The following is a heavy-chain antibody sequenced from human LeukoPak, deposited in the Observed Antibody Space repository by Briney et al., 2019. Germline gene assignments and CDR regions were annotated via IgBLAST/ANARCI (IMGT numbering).Heavy chain of an antibody. Sequence: GGSLRLSCAASGFTFSRYWMSWVRQVPRKGLEWVANIKKDGSEKNYVDSVKGRFTISRDNSKNTLYLQMNSLRAEDTAVYYCAREVGRGYCSTTSCSYFDPWGQGTLVTVSS. CDR2: IKKDGSEK. CDR3: AREVGRGYCSTTSCSYFDP. D-gene: IGHD2-2*01. J-gene: IGHJ5*02. CDR1: GFTFSRYW. V-gene: IGHV3-7*01.